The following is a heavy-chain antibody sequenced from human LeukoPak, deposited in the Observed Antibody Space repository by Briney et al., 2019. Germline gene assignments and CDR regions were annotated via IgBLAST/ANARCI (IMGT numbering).Heavy chain of an antibody. CDR3: ARGSNWGSPDY. CDR1: GGSISSDY. J-gene: IGHJ4*02. D-gene: IGHD7-27*01. Sequence: SETLSLTCTVSGGSISSDYWSWIRQSPGKGLEWIGYIYYSGTTSYNPSLKSRVTISLDTSKNQFSLKLSSVTAADTAVYYCARGSNWGSPDYWGQGTLVTVSS. V-gene: IGHV4-59*01. CDR2: IYYSGTT.